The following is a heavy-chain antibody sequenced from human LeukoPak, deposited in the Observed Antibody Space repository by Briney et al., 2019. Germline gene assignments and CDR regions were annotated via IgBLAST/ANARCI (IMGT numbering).Heavy chain of an antibody. V-gene: IGHV3-23*01. D-gene: IGHD3-3*01. J-gene: IGHJ5*02. CDR1: GFTFSSYA. Sequence: GGSLRLSCAASGFTFSSYAMSWVRQAPGKGLEWVSAISGSGGSTYYADSVKGRFTISRDNSKNTLYLQMNSLRAEDTAVYYCAKLVPSDDFWSGYLGWIDPWGQGTLVTVSS. CDR3: AKLVPSDDFWSGYLGWIDP. CDR2: ISGSGGST.